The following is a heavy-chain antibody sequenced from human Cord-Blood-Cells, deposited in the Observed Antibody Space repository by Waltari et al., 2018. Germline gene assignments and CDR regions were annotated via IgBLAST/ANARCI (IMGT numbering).Heavy chain of an antibody. CDR3: ASHSRVVPAATRYYGMDV. CDR2: IYPGDSDT. CDR1: GYSFTSYW. V-gene: IGHV5-51*01. J-gene: IGHJ6*02. D-gene: IGHD2-2*01. Sequence: EVQLVQSGAEVKKPGESLKISCKGSGYSFTSYWIGWVRQMPGKGLEWMGIIYPGDSDTRYSPSFQGQVTISADKSISTAYLQWSSLKASDTAMYYCASHSRVVPAATRYYGMDVWGQGTTVTVSS.